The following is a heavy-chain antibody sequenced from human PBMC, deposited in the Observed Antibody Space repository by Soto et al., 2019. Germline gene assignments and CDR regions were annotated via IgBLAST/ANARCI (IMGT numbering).Heavy chain of an antibody. V-gene: IGHV4-4*02. CDR3: ARGDWGSSWNWFDP. CDR2: IYHSGST. Sequence: QVQLQESGPGLVKPSGTLSLTCAVSGGSISSSNWWSWVRQPPGKGLEWIGAIYHSGSTNYNPSLKTRVPISLAKSKNQFSRKLSSVTAADTAAHYCARGDWGSSWNWFDPWGQGTLVTVSS. J-gene: IGHJ5*02. D-gene: IGHD6-13*01. CDR1: GGSISSSNW.